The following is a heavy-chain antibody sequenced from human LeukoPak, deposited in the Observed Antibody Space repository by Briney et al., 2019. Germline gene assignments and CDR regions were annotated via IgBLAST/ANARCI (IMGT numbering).Heavy chain of an antibody. D-gene: IGHD3-22*01. V-gene: IGHV4-34*01. CDR2: IYHSGST. Sequence: SETLSLTCAVYGGSFSGDYWSWIRQPPGKGLEWSGEIYHSGSTNYNPSLKSRVTISVDTSKNQSSLKLSSVTAADTAVYYCARVRDTYYDDSIGQQFDYWGQGTLVTVSS. J-gene: IGHJ4*02. CDR1: GGSFSGDY. CDR3: ARVRDTYYDDSIGQQFDY.